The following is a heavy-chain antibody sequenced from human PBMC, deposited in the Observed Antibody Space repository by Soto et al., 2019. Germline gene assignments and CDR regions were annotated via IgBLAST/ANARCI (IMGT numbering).Heavy chain of an antibody. Sequence: SETLSLTCTVSGGSISSSSYYWGWIRQPPGKGLEWIGSIYYSGSTYYNPSLKSRVTISVDTSKNQFSLKLSSVTAADTAVYYCASRLFDLYYDILTGYYNTGWYFDLWGRGTLVTVS. J-gene: IGHJ2*01. V-gene: IGHV4-39*01. CDR3: ASRLFDLYYDILTGYYNTGWYFDL. D-gene: IGHD3-9*01. CDR1: GGSISSSSYY. CDR2: IYYSGST.